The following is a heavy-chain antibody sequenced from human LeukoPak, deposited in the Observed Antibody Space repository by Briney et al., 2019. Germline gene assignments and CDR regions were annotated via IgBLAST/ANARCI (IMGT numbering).Heavy chain of an antibody. V-gene: IGHV4-59*01. CDR3: ARVSGGSSGWYGY. J-gene: IGHJ4*02. CDR2: IYYSGST. CDR1: GGSLSSYY. D-gene: IGHD6-19*01. Sequence: SETLSLTCTVSGGSLSSYYWSWIRHPPGKGLGWIGYIYYSGSTNYNPSLKSRVTISVDTSKNQFSLKLSSVTAADTAVYYCARVSGGSSGWYGYWGQGTLVTVSS.